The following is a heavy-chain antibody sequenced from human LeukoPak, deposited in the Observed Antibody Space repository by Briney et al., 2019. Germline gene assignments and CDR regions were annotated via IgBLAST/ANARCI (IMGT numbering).Heavy chain of an antibody. D-gene: IGHD3-22*01. V-gene: IGHV1-18*01. CDR1: GYTFTSYG. CDR3: ARAPPRYYYDSSGYYSY. J-gene: IGHJ4*02. CDR2: ISAYNGNT. Sequence: ASVKVSCKASGYTFTSYGISWVRQAPGQGLEWMGWISAYNGNTNYAQKLQGRVTMTTDTSTSTAYMELRSLRPDDTAVYYCARAPPRYYYDSSGYYSYWGQGTLVTVSS.